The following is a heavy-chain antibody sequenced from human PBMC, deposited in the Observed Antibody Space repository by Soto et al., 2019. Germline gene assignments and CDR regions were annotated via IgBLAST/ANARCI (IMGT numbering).Heavy chain of an antibody. CDR1: GGSISSYY. V-gene: IGHV4-59*01. D-gene: IGHD3-22*01. J-gene: IGHJ5*02. CDR2: IYYSGST. CDR3: APTYYYDSSGYPWSWFDP. Sequence: PSETLSLTCTVSGGSISSYYWSWIRQPPGKGLEWIGYIYYSGSTNYNPSLKSRVTISVDTSKNQFSLKLSSVTAADTAVYYCAPTYYYDSSGYPWSWFDPWGQGTLVTVSS.